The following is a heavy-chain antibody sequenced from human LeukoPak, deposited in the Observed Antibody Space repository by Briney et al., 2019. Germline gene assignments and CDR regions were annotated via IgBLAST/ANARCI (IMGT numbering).Heavy chain of an antibody. V-gene: IGHV4-34*01. CDR1: GGSFSGYY. CDR2: INHSGST. Sequence: SETLSLTCAVYGGSFSGYYWSWIRQPPGKGLEWIGEINHSGSTNYNPSLKSRVTISVDTSKNQFSLKLSSVTAADTAVYYCARLWAGYSSTFDYWGQGTLVTVSS. J-gene: IGHJ4*02. CDR3: ARLWAGYSSTFDY. D-gene: IGHD6-13*01.